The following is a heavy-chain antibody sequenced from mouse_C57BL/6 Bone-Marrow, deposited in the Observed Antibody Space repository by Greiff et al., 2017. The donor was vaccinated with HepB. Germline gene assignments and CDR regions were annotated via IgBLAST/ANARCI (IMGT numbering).Heavy chain of an antibody. D-gene: IGHD1-1*01. CDR1: GFTFSSYA. V-gene: IGHV5-4*03. Sequence: EVMLVESGGGLVKPGGSLKLSCAASGFTFSSYALSWVRQTPEKRLEWVATISDGGSYTYYPDNVKGRFTISRDNAKNNLYLQMSHLKSEDTAMYYCARAYGSSYAWFAYWGQGTLVTVSA. J-gene: IGHJ3*01. CDR3: ARAYGSSYAWFAY. CDR2: ISDGGSYT.